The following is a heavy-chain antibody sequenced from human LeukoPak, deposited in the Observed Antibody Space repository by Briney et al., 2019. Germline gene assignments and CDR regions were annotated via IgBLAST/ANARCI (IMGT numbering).Heavy chain of an antibody. D-gene: IGHD3-22*01. CDR2: ISSGSSFI. CDR1: GFTFSTYS. V-gene: IGHV3-21*01. Sequence: GSLRLSCAASGFTFSTYSMNWVRQAPGKGLEWVSSISSGSSFIYYADSVKGRFTISRDNAKNSLFLQMNSLRAEDTAVYYCARESSGYFYWGQGTLVTVSS. J-gene: IGHJ4*02. CDR3: ARESSGYFY.